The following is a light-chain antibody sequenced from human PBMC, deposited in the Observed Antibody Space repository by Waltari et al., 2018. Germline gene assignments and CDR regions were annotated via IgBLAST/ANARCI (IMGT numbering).Light chain of an antibody. Sequence: QSALTQPASVSGSPGQSITIPCTGTSSDVGRYNLVSWYQQYASKPPKLMIYEANKRPSGVVNRFSGSKSGNTASLTISGLQAEDEADYYCCSFAGGSTLLFGGGTKLTVL. J-gene: IGLJ2*01. CDR3: CSFAGGSTLL. V-gene: IGLV2-23*01. CDR1: SSDVGRYNL. CDR2: EAN.